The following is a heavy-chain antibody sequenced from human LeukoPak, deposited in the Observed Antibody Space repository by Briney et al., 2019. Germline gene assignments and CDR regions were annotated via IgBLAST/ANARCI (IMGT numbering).Heavy chain of an antibody. J-gene: IGHJ4*02. D-gene: IGHD1-26*01. CDR3: ARRRGDLGDYFDY. CDR1: GRSISSYY. CDR2: IYYSGST. Sequence: SETLSLTCTVSGRSISSYYWSWIRQPPGKGLEWIGYIYYSGSTNYNPSLKSRVTISVDTSKNQFSLKLSSVTAADTDVYYCARRRGDLGDYFDYWGQGTLVTVSS. V-gene: IGHV4-59*01.